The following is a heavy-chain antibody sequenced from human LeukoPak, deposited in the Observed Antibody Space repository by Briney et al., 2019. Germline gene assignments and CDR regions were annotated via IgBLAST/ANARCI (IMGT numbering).Heavy chain of an antibody. Sequence: GGSLRLSCAASGFTFSSYGMHWVRQAPGKGLEGVAVIWYDGSNKYYADSVKGRFTISRDNSKNTLYLQMNSLRAEDTAVYYCARDLGRFLEWLQVWGQGTTVTVSS. CDR1: GFTFSSYG. J-gene: IGHJ6*02. CDR3: ARDLGRFLEWLQV. CDR2: IWYDGSNK. V-gene: IGHV3-33*01. D-gene: IGHD3-3*01.